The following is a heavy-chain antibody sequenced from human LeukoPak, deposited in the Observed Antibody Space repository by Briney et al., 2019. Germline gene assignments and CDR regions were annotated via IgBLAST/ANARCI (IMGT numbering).Heavy chain of an antibody. J-gene: IGHJ3*02. Sequence: SETLSLTCAVYGGSFSGYYWSWIRQPPGKGLEWIGEINHSGSTNYNPSLKSRVTTSVDTSKNQFSLKLSSVTAADTAVYYCARGYRTQHDAFDIWGQGTMVTVSS. D-gene: IGHD4-11*01. V-gene: IGHV4-34*01. CDR3: ARGYRTQHDAFDI. CDR1: GGSFSGYY. CDR2: INHSGST.